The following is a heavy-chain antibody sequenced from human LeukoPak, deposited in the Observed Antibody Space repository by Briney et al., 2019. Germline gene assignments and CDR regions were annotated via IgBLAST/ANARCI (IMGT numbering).Heavy chain of an antibody. CDR3: ARAGVYSGYDIRTFLYYYYGMDV. D-gene: IGHD5-12*01. Sequence: SETLSLTCTVSGGSISSYYWSWIRQPPATGLEWIGYIYYSGSTNYNHSLKTRVTISVDTPKNQFSLKLSSVTAADTAVYYCARAGVYSGYDIRTFLYYYYGMDVWGQGTTVTVSS. CDR1: GGSISSYY. J-gene: IGHJ6*02. CDR2: IYYSGST. V-gene: IGHV4-59*01.